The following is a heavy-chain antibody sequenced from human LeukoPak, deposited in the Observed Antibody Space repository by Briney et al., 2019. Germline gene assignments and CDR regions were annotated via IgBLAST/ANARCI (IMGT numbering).Heavy chain of an antibody. CDR3: ARGSIAAAGTDY. D-gene: IGHD6-13*01. J-gene: IGHJ4*02. V-gene: IGHV3-74*01. CDR1: GFTFSSYW. Sequence: PGGSLRLSCAASGFTFSSYWMHWARQAPGKGLVWVSRINSDGSSTSYADSVKGRFTISRDNAKNTLYLQMNSLRAEDTAVYYCARGSIAAAGTDYWGQGTLVTVSS. CDR2: INSDGSST.